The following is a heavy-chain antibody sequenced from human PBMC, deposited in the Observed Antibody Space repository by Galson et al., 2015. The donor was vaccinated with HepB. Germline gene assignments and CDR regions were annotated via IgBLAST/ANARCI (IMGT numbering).Heavy chain of an antibody. D-gene: IGHD3-16*01. CDR2: ISAYNGNT. CDR3: ARVGGGRTDDAFDI. V-gene: IGHV1-18*01. Sequence: SVKVSCKASGGTFSSYAISWVRQAPGQGLEWMGWISAYNGNTNYAQKLQGRVTMTTDISTSTAYMELRSLRSDDTAVYYCARVGGGRTDDAFDIWGQGTMVTVSS. J-gene: IGHJ3*02. CDR1: GGTFSSYA.